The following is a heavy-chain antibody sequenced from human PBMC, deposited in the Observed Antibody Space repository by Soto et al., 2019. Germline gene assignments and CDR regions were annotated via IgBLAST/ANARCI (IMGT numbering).Heavy chain of an antibody. Sequence: QVQLQESGPGLVMPSQTLSLTCSVSGGSISSDGYFWTWIRQLPGMGLEWLGYIYSSGSAYYDPSLAGRLSLSLDPSVNQFSLEVYSVTAADTAVYYCARLPCSRTCSFGGGFDSWGQGTVVTVSS. CDR2: IYSSGSA. CDR1: GGSISSDGYF. D-gene: IGHD2-2*01. J-gene: IGHJ3*02. V-gene: IGHV4-31*03. CDR3: ARLPCSRTCSFGGGFDS.